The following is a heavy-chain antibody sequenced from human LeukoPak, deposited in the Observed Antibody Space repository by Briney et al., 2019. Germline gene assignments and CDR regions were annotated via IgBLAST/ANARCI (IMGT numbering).Heavy chain of an antibody. CDR3: ARVYYDRSGYYLGY. Sequence: SETLSLTCVVSGGSISNSNGWSWVRQPPGKGLEWIGEIYHSGSLNYNPSLKSRVTISVDKSKSQFSMKLSSVTAADTAVYYCARVYYDRSGYYLGYWGQGTLVTVSS. CDR1: GGSISNSNG. J-gene: IGHJ4*02. D-gene: IGHD3-22*01. V-gene: IGHV4/OR15-8*01. CDR2: IYHSGSL.